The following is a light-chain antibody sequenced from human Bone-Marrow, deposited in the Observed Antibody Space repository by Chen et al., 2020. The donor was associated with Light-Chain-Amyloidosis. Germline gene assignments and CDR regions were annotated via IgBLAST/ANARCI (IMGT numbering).Light chain of an antibody. V-gene: IGLV3-25*03. CDR2: RDT. CDR1: DLPTKY. J-gene: IGLJ2*01. Sequence: SYELTQPPSVSVSPGQTARLTCSGDDLPTKYAYWYQQKPGRAPVLVIHRDTERPAGISERFPGSSSGTTATLTISGVQAEDEADYHCQSAERSGTYEVIFGGGTKLTVL. CDR3: QSAERSGTYEVI.